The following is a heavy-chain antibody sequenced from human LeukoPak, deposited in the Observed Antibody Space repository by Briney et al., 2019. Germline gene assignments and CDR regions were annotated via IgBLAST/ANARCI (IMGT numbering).Heavy chain of an antibody. V-gene: IGHV3-43*02. CDR2: ISGDGGST. CDR3: AKDMYGSGSLISYYGMDV. Sequence: GGSLRLSCAASGFTFDDYAMHWVRQAPGKGLEWVSLISGDGGSTYYADSVKGRFTISRDNSKNSLYLQMNSLRTEDTALYYCAKDMYGSGSLISYYGMDVWGQGATVTVSS. D-gene: IGHD3-10*01. CDR1: GFTFDDYA. J-gene: IGHJ6*02.